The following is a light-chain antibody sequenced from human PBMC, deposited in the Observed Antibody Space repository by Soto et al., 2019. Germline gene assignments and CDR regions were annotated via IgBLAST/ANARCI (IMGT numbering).Light chain of an antibody. V-gene: IGLV2-14*01. CDR1: SSDVGGYNY. CDR3: SSYTSSSTPS. Sequence: QSALTQPASVSGSPGQSITISCTGTSSDVGGYNYVSWYQQHPGKAPKLMIYEVSNRPSGVSNRFSGSKSGNTASLTISGLQAEDAADYYCSSYTSSSTPSFGGGTKLTVL. J-gene: IGLJ3*02. CDR2: EVS.